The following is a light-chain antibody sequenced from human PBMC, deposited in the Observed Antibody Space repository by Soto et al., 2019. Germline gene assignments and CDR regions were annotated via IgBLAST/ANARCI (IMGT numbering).Light chain of an antibody. CDR1: SGRIASNY. CDR3: QSYDSANPYVV. CDR2: EDD. J-gene: IGLJ2*01. V-gene: IGLV6-57*04. Sequence: NFMLTQPHSVSESPGKTVTISCTRSSGRIASNYVQWYQQRPGSVPTTVIYEDDQRPSGVPDRFSGSIDSSSNSASLTISGLKTEDEADYYCQSYDSANPYVVFGGGTKLTVL.